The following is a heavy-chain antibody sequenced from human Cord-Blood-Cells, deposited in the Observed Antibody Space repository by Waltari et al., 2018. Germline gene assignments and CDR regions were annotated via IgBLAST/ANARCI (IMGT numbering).Heavy chain of an antibody. CDR3: ARTLYDSSGYYSDAFDI. Sequence: QVQLQQWGAGLLKPSETLSLTCAVYGGSFSGYYWSWIRQPPGKGLEWIGEINQNGSTNYTPSLESRVTISVYTSKNQFSLKLSSVTAADTAVYYCARTLYDSSGYYSDAFDIWGQGTMVTVSS. CDR1: GGSFSGYY. V-gene: IGHV4-34*01. CDR2: INQNGST. J-gene: IGHJ3*02. D-gene: IGHD3-22*01.